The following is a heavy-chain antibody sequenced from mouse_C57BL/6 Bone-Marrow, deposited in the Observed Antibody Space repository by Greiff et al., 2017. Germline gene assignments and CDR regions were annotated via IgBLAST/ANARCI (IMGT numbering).Heavy chain of an antibody. V-gene: IGHV5-15*01. J-gene: IGHJ3*01. CDR2: ISNLAYSI. Sequence: EVKLMESGGGLVQPGGSLKLSCAASGFTFSDYGMAWVRQAPRKGPEWVAFISNLAYSIYYADTVTGRFTISRENAKNTLYLEMSSLRSEDTAMYYCARGGSLFAYWGQGTLVTVSA. CDR3: ARGGSLFAY. CDR1: GFTFSDYG.